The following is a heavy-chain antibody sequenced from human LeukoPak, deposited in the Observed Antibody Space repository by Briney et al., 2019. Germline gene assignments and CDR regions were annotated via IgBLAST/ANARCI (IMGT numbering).Heavy chain of an antibody. D-gene: IGHD6-13*01. J-gene: IGHJ5*02. CDR2: IIPIFGTA. CDR1: GGTFSSYA. Sequence: SVKVSCKASGGTFSSYAISWVRQAPGQGLEWMGGIIPIFGTANYAQKFQGRVTITADESTSTAYMELNSLRSEDTAVYYCAREFKQQLAGFDPWGQGTLLTVPS. CDR3: AREFKQQLAGFDP. V-gene: IGHV1-69*13.